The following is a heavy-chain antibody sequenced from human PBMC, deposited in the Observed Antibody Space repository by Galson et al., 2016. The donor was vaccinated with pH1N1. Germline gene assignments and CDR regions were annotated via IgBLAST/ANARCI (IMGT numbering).Heavy chain of an antibody. J-gene: IGHJ4*02. Sequence: SLRLSCAASGLTFSNYWMSWVRQGPGKGLEWVANIKQDGSQKNYVDSVKGRFTISRDNAQNSLYPQMNSLRDEDTAVYYCARDHPMGAHWGQGTLVIVSS. CDR3: ARDHPMGAH. V-gene: IGHV3-7*01. CDR1: GLTFSNYW. CDR2: IKQDGSQK. D-gene: IGHD1-26*01.